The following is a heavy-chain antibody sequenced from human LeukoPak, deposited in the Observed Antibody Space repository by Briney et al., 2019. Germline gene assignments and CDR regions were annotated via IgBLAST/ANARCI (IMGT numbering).Heavy chain of an antibody. J-gene: IGHJ4*02. Sequence: GGSLRLSCAASGFTFSSYEMNWVRQAPGKGLEWVSYISSSGSTIYYADSVKGRFTISRDSSKNMVHLEMNSLRAEDTAVYYCAKGGPMVRGVNRFDDWGQGTLVTVSS. CDR1: GFTFSSYE. D-gene: IGHD3-10*01. CDR2: ISSSGSTI. CDR3: AKGGPMVRGVNRFDD. V-gene: IGHV3-48*03.